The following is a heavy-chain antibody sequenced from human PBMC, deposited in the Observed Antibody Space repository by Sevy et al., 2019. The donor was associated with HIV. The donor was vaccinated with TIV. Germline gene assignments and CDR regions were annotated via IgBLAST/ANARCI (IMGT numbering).Heavy chain of an antibody. Sequence: SETPSLTCTVSGDSISSTSYYWGWIRQPPGKGLEWIGSFNYRGSTYYNPSLRSRVTMSVDTSKNQFSLKLNSVTPADTAVYYCARGGHYYGSGSYFPFDYWGQGTLVTVSS. J-gene: IGHJ4*02. D-gene: IGHD3-10*01. CDR2: FNYRGST. CDR1: GDSISSTSYY. V-gene: IGHV4-39*01. CDR3: ARGGHYYGSGSYFPFDY.